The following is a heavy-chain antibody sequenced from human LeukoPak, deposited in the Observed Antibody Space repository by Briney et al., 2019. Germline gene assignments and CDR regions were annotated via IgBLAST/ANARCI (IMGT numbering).Heavy chain of an antibody. CDR3: ARARGGYDLDY. CDR1: GFTFSSYW. J-gene: IGHJ4*02. V-gene: IGHV3-7*01. CDR2: IKQDGGEK. D-gene: IGHD5-12*01. Sequence: GGSLRLSCAASGFTFSSYWMSWVRQAPGKGLEWVANIKQDGGEKYYVESVKGRFTISRDNVRNSLYLQMNSLRVEDTAVYYCARARGGYDLDYWGQGTLVTVSS.